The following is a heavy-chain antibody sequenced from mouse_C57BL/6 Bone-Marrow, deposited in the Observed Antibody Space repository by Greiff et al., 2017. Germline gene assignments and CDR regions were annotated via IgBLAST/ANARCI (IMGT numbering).Heavy chain of an antibody. V-gene: IGHV1-7*01. D-gene: IGHD2-4*01. CDR2: INPSSGYT. J-gene: IGHJ4*01. CDR1: GYTFTSYW. CDR3: ATAGGDYPYAMDY. Sequence: VQLQQSGAELAKPAASVKLSCKASGYTFTSYWMHWVKQRPGQGLEWIGYINPSSGYTKYNQKFKDKATLTADKSSSTAYMQLSSLTYEDSAVYYCATAGGDYPYAMDYWGQGTSVTVSS.